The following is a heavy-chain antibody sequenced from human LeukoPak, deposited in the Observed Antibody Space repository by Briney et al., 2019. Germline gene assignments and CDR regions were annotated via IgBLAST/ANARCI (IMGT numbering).Heavy chain of an antibody. Sequence: GRSLRLSCAASGFTISSYGMHWVRQAPGKGLEWVAVIWYDGSNKYYADSVKGRFTISRDNSKNTLYLQMNSMRAEDTAVYYCARGYDILTGLQAAYWGQGSLVTVYS. V-gene: IGHV3-33*01. J-gene: IGHJ4*02. CDR3: ARGYDILTGLQAAY. D-gene: IGHD3-9*01. CDR2: IWYDGSNK. CDR1: GFTISSYG.